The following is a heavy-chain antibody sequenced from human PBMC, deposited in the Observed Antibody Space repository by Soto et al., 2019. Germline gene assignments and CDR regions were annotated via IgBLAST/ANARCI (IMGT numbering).Heavy chain of an antibody. V-gene: IGHV4-34*01. J-gene: IGHJ4*02. Sequence: SETLSLTCAVYGGSFSNFYWSWIRQPPGKGLEWIGEINHSGSTNYNPSLKSRVTISVDTSKNQFSLELSSVTAADTAVYYCATDYCSSASCYGYWGQGTLVTVSS. CDR2: INHSGST. D-gene: IGHD2-2*01. CDR3: ATDYCSSASCYGY. CDR1: GGSFSNFY.